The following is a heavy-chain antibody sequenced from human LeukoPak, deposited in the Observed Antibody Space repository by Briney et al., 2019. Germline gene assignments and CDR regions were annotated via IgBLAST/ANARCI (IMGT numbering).Heavy chain of an antibody. CDR2: INTDGSIT. CDR3: SRDTFGPDDH. V-gene: IGHV3-74*01. CDR1: GFPFSNYW. D-gene: IGHD3-16*01. J-gene: IGHJ5*02. Sequence: GGSLRLSCAASGFPFSNYWMHWVRQVPGKGLVWVSRINTDGSITNYADSVKGRFTISRDNAKNTLFLQMNSLRTDDAAVYYCSRDTFGPDDHWGQGTRVTASS.